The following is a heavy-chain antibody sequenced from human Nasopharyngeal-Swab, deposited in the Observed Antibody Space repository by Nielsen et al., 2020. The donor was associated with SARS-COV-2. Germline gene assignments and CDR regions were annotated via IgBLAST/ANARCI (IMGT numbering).Heavy chain of an antibody. Sequence: GSLRLSCTVSGGSISSSSYYWGWIRQPPGKGLEWIGNIYYSGSTYYNPSLKRRVTISVDTSKNQFSLKLSSVTAADTAVYFCARQGSSSWASYYYYGMDVWGQGTTVTVSS. CDR3: ARQGSSSWASYYYYGMDV. CDR1: GGSISSSSYY. D-gene: IGHD6-13*01. J-gene: IGHJ6*02. CDR2: IYYSGST. V-gene: IGHV4-39*01.